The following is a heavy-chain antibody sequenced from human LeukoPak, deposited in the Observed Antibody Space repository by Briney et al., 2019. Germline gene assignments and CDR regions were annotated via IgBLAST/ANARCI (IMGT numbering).Heavy chain of an antibody. CDR3: ARGRDSSGYFSAWFGP. CDR1: GFTFSSYG. V-gene: IGHV3-33*01. CDR2: IWYDGSNK. D-gene: IGHD3-22*01. J-gene: IGHJ5*02. Sequence: GGSLRLSCAASGFTFSSYGMHWVRQAPGKGLEWVAVIWYDGSNKYYADSVKGRFTISRDNSKNTLYLQMNSLRAEDTAVYYCARGRDSSGYFSAWFGPWGQGTLVTVSS.